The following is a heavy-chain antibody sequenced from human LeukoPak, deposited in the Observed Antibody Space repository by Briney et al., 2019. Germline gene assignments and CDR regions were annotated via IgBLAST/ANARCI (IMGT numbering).Heavy chain of an antibody. V-gene: IGHV3-23*01. CDR3: VQVRGETSPDY. D-gene: IGHD3-10*01. Sequence: GGSLRLPCAASGFTFSSYAMAWVRQAPGEGLEWVASILGSGERAYYADAVKGRFTISRDNSRNTLYLQVKSLRADDTAVYYCVQVRGETSPDYWGQGTLVTVSS. CDR2: ILGSGERA. J-gene: IGHJ4*02. CDR1: GFTFSSYA.